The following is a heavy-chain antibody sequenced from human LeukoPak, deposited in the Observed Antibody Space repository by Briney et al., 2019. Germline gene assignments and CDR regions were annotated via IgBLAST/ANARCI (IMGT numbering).Heavy chain of an antibody. CDR2: IYTSGST. Sequence: IPSETLSLTCTVSGGSMNRYYWSWIRQPAGKGLEWFGRIYTSGSTNYNPSLKSRVTMSVDTSKNQFSLKLSSVTAADTAVYYCARVAHSRDIAAPGAFDIWGQGTMVTVSS. V-gene: IGHV4-4*07. J-gene: IGHJ3*02. CDR1: GGSMNRYY. CDR3: ARVAHSRDIAAPGAFDI. D-gene: IGHD6-6*01.